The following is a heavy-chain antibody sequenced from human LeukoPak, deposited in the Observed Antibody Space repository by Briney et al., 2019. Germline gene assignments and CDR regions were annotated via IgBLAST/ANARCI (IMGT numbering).Heavy chain of an antibody. CDR1: GGSISSYY. V-gene: IGHV4-59*01. Sequence: SETLSLTCTVSGGSISSYYWSWIRQPPGKGLEWIGYIYYSWSTNYNPSLKSRVTISVDTSKNQFSLKLSSVTAADTAVYYCARDYYGRFDPGGQGTLVTVSS. D-gene: IGHD3-10*01. J-gene: IGHJ5*02. CDR3: ARDYYGRFDP. CDR2: IYYSWST.